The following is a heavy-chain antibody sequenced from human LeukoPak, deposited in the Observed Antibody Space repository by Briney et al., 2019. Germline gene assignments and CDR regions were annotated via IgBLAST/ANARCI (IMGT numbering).Heavy chain of an antibody. J-gene: IGHJ3*02. V-gene: IGHV3-74*01. CDR2: INSDGSST. Sequence: PGGSLRLSCAASGFTFSSYWMHWVRQAPGKGLVWVSRINSDGSSTSYADSVKGRFTISRDNSKNTLYLQMNSLRAEDTAVYYCATSYGSLGRDAFDIWGQGTMVTVSS. CDR3: ATSYGSLGRDAFDI. D-gene: IGHD5-18*01. CDR1: GFTFSSYW.